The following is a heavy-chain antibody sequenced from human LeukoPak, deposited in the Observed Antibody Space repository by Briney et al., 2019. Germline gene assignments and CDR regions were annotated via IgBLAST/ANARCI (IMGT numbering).Heavy chain of an antibody. D-gene: IGHD3-22*01. CDR1: GYSFTSYW. V-gene: IGHV5-51*01. CDR3: ARRPYDSSGYYRDDAFDI. J-gene: IGHJ3*02. CDR2: IYPGDSDT. Sequence: GASLKISCKGSGYSFTSYWIGWVRPLPGKGLEWMGIIYPGDSDTRYSPSFQGQVTISADKSISTAYLQWSSLKASDTAVYYCARRPYDSSGYYRDDAFDIWGQGTMVTVSS.